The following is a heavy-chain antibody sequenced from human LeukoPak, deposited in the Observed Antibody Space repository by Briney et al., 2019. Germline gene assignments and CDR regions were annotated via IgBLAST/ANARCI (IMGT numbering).Heavy chain of an antibody. CDR3: ARLLYDRSGYYYFGF. Sequence: SETLSLTCTVSGGSISTSSYYWGWIRQPPGKGLEWLGSIYYSGTPYHNPSLKSRVTMSVDTSKNQFSLKLTSVTAADTAVYYCARLLYDRSGYYYFGFWGQGILVTVSS. CDR1: GGSISTSSYY. J-gene: IGHJ4*02. V-gene: IGHV4-39*01. CDR2: IYYSGTP. D-gene: IGHD3-22*01.